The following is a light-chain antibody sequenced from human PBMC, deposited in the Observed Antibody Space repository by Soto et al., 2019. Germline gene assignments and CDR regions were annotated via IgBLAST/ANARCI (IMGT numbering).Light chain of an antibody. CDR1: SSNIGPNA. CDR2: NNN. V-gene: IGLV1-44*01. CDR3: AAWDDSLNGLV. J-gene: IGLJ1*01. Sequence: QSVLTQQPSASGTPGQKVTISCSGSSSNIGPNAVNWYQQLPGTAPKLLLYNNNQRPSGVSDRFSGSKSGTSASLAISGLQSDDEADYHCAAWDDSLNGLVFGTGTKLTVL.